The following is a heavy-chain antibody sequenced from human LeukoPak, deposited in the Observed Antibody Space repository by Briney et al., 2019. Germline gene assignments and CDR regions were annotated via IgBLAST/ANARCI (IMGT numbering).Heavy chain of an antibody. D-gene: IGHD1-26*01. Sequence: GGSLRLSCAASGFTFSWYWMTWVRQAPGKGLEWVANINQDGREKYYVDSVRDRFTIPRDNAKNSLYLQMNSLRAEDTAVYYCARDSGWGLLRSDYWGQGTLVAVSS. J-gene: IGHJ4*02. CDR2: INQDGREK. CDR3: ARDSGWGLLRSDY. CDR1: GFTFSWYW. V-gene: IGHV3-7*05.